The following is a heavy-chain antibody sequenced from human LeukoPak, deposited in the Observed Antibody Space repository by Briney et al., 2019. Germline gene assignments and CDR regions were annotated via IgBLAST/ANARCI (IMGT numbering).Heavy chain of an antibody. CDR3: ARCKDYYVSGSYYKTFDY. CDR2: IPYSGST. Sequence: SETLSLTCTVSGVSISSSSYYWGWIRQPPGKGLEWIGSIPYSGSTYYNPSLKSRVTISVHTSKNQFSLKLSSVTAADTAVYYCARCKDYYVSGSYYKTFDYWGQGTLVTVSS. CDR1: GVSISSSSYY. V-gene: IGHV4-39*07. D-gene: IGHD3-10*01. J-gene: IGHJ4*02.